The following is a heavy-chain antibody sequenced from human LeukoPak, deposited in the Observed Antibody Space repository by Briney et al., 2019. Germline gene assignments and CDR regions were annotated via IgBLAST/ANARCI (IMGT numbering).Heavy chain of an antibody. CDR1: GFTFSSYG. CDR3: AKDRRLRATCNWFDP. J-gene: IGHJ5*02. Sequence: GGSLRLSCAASGFTFSSYGMHWVRQAPGKGLEWVAVISYDGSNKYYADSVKGRFTISRDNSKNTLYLQMNSLRAEDTAVYYCAKDRRLRATCNWFDPWGQGTLVTVSS. V-gene: IGHV3-30*18. CDR2: ISYDGSNK. D-gene: IGHD4-17*01.